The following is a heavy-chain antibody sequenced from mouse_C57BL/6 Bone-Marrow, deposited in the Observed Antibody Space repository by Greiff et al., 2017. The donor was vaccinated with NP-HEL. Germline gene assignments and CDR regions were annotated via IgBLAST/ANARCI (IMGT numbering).Heavy chain of an antibody. D-gene: IGHD1-1*01. CDR2: IHPNSGST. V-gene: IGHV1-64*01. J-gene: IGHJ1*03. CDR1: GYTFTSYW. Sequence: VQLQQPGAELVKPGASVKLSCKASGYTFTSYWMHWVKQRPGQGLEWIGMIHPNSGSTNYNEKFKSKATLTVDKSSSTAYMQLSSLTSEDSAVYYCAREWGYYYGSSYNWYFDVWGTGTTVTVSS. CDR3: AREWGYYYGSSYNWYFDV.